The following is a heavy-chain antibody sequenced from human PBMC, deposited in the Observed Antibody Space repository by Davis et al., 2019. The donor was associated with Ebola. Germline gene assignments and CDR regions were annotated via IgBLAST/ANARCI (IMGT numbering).Heavy chain of an antibody. V-gene: IGHV1-58*02. CDR2: IVVGSGNT. J-gene: IGHJ4*01. D-gene: IGHD1-1*01. CDR1: GFTFTSSA. CDR3: AASVGTVGKFDY. Sequence: SVKVSCKASGFTFTSSAMQWVRQARGQRLEWIGWIVVGSGNTNYAQKFQGRVTITRDMSTSTSYLDLRYLRSEDTAVYYCAASVGTVGKFDYWGQGTLVTVSS.